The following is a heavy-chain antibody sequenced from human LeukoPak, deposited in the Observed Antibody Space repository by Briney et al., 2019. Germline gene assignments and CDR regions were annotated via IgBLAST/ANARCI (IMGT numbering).Heavy chain of an antibody. J-gene: IGHJ6*02. Sequence: SVKVSCKASGGTFSSYAISWVRQAPGQGLEWMGGIISIFGTANYAQKFQGRVTITADESTSTAYMELSSLRSEDTAVYYCASSVVVVVAALTPYYYYGMDVWGQGTTVTVSS. V-gene: IGHV1-69*13. CDR2: IISIFGTA. CDR3: ASSVVVVVAALTPYYYYGMDV. CDR1: GGTFSSYA. D-gene: IGHD2-15*01.